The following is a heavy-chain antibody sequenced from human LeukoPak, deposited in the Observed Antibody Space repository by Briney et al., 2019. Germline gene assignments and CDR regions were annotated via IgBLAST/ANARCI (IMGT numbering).Heavy chain of an antibody. D-gene: IGHD3-22*01. V-gene: IGHV3-74*01. CDR1: GFTFSSYW. CDR3: AREGRNYYDSSGLDY. CDR2: INSGGSST. Sequence: GGSLRLSCAASGFTFSSYWMHWVRQAPGKGLVWVSRINSGGSSTSYADSVKGRFTISRDNAKNTLYLQMNSLRAEDTAVYYCAREGRNYYDSSGLDYWGQGTLVTVSS. J-gene: IGHJ4*02.